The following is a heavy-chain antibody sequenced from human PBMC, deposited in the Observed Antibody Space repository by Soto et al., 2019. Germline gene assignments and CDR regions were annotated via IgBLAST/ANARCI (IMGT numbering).Heavy chain of an antibody. Sequence: EVQLVESGGGLIQPGGSLRLSCAASGFTFSSYWMHWVRQAPGKGLVWVSRIKSDGSSTSYADSVKGRFTISRDNAKNTLYLRMNSLRAEDTAVYYCTRGQWELLPGAYWGQGTLVTVSS. CDR3: TRGQWELLPGAY. V-gene: IGHV3-74*01. J-gene: IGHJ4*02. CDR1: GFTFSSYW. CDR2: IKSDGSST. D-gene: IGHD1-26*01.